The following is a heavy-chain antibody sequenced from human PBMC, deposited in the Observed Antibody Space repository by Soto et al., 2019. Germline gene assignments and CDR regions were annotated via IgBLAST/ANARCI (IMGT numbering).Heavy chain of an antibody. CDR2: IHPSGDT. Sequence: QVQLQQWGAGLLKPSETLSLTCAVDSGSFSTYYCSWTRQPPGKGLEWIGEIHPSGDTDYNPSLSNRVTISLDTSKNQFSLKLTSVTAADTAVYFCSRGRDPHKWGRTWGKGTLVTVSS. CDR1: SGSFSTYY. J-gene: IGHJ5*02. CDR3: SRGRDPHKWGRT. V-gene: IGHV4-34*02. D-gene: IGHD2-8*01.